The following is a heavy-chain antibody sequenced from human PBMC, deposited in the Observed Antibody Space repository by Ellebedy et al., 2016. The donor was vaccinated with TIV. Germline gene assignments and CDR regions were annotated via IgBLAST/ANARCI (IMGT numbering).Heavy chain of an antibody. CDR2: IYYSGST. CDR1: GGSISSSSYY. J-gene: IGHJ4*02. D-gene: IGHD1-26*01. Sequence: SETLSLXXTVSGGSISSSSYYWGWIRQPPGKGLEWIGSIYYSGSTYYNPSLKSRVTISVDTSKNQFSLKLSSVTAADTAVYYCARDTQRLGSYYFDYWGQGTLVTVSS. V-gene: IGHV4-39*07. CDR3: ARDTQRLGSYYFDY.